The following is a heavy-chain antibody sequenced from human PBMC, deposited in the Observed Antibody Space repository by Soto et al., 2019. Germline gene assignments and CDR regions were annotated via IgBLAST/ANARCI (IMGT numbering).Heavy chain of an antibody. V-gene: IGHV1-69*06. Sequence: QVQLVQSGAEVKKPGSSVKVSCKASGGTFSSYAISWVRQAPGQGLEWMGGIIPIFGTANYAQKFQGRVTITADKSTSTAYMELSSLRSEDTAVYYGASVRGYSYGWDHTGADAFDIWGQGTMVTVSS. CDR2: IIPIFGTA. D-gene: IGHD5-18*01. CDR1: GGTFSSYA. J-gene: IGHJ3*02. CDR3: ASVRGYSYGWDHTGADAFDI.